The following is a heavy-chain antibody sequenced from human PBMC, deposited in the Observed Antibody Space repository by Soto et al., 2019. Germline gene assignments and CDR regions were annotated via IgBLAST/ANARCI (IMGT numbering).Heavy chain of an antibody. CDR3: ARATADIWFDP. Sequence: SETLSLTCSVSGGSISSGDYYWSWIRQPPGKGLELIGYIYYRGGTNYNSSLKSRVTISVDTSKNQFSLKLNSVTAADTAVYYCARATADIWFDPWGKGTLVTVS. CDR2: IYYRGGT. D-gene: IGHD2-2*01. J-gene: IGHJ5*02. V-gene: IGHV4-30-4*01. CDR1: GGSISSGDYY.